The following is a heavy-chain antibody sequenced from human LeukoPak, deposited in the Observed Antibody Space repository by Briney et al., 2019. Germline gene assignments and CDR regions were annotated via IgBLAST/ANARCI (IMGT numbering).Heavy chain of an antibody. CDR1: GFTFSTYA. Sequence: GGSLRLSCAVSGFTFSTYAMSWVRRAPGKGLEWVSAISGSGGSTYYADSVKGRFTISRDNSKNTLYLQMNSLRAEDTAVYYCAKDPYYDILTGYYDYWGQGTLVTVSS. J-gene: IGHJ4*02. CDR2: ISGSGGST. D-gene: IGHD3-9*01. V-gene: IGHV3-23*01. CDR3: AKDPYYDILTGYYDY.